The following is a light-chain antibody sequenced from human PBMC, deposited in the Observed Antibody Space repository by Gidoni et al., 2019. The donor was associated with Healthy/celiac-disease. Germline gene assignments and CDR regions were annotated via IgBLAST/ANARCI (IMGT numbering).Light chain of an antibody. CDR3: MQALQTPWT. CDR1: QSLMHSNGYNY. V-gene: IGKV2-28*01. CDR2: LGS. J-gene: IGKJ1*01. Sequence: DIVMTQSPLSLPVTPGEPASISCRSSQSLMHSNGYNYLDWYLQKQGQSPQLLIYLGSTRASGVPDSFSGSGSGTDFTLKISRVEAEDVGVYYCMQALQTPWTFGQGTKVEIK.